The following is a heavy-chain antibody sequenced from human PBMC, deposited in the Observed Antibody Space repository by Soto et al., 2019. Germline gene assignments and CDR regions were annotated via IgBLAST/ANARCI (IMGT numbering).Heavy chain of an antibody. V-gene: IGHV1-2*02. D-gene: IGHD3-10*01. CDR1: GYTFTGYY. CDR3: ARARTTMLRGVHNWFDP. J-gene: IGHJ5*02. CDR2: INPNSGGT. Sequence: ASVKVSCKASGYTFTGYYMHWVRQAPGQGLEWMGWINPNSGGTNYAQKFQGRVTMTRDTSISTAYMELSRLRSDDTAVYYCARARTTMLRGVHNWFDPWGQGTLVTVSP.